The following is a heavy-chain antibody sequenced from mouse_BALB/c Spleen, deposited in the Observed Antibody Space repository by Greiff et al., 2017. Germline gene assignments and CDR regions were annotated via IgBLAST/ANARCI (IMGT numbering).Heavy chain of an antibody. Sequence: EVKLVESGGGLVKLGGSLKLSCAASGFTFSSYYMSWVRQTPEKRLELVAAINSNGGSTYYPDTVKGRFTISRDNAKNTLYLQMSSLKSEDTAMYYCARHDDGYYNYWGQGTTLTVSS. V-gene: IGHV5-6-2*01. D-gene: IGHD2-3*01. CDR2: INSNGGST. CDR1: GFTFSSYY. J-gene: IGHJ2*01. CDR3: ARHDDGYYNY.